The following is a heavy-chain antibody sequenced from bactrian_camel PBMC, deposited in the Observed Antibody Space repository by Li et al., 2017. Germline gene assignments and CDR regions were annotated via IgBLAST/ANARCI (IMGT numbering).Heavy chain of an antibody. J-gene: IGHJ6*01. CDR1: GITSSSYY. D-gene: IGHD1*01. V-gene: IGHV3-2*01. CDR3: TKTHGGDWVSWTGFGS. CDR2: IHNDGSNA. Sequence: QLVESGGDLVQPGGSLWLSCAASGITSSSYYISWVRQAPGKGLELVSSIHNDGSNAYYVDFVKGRFTISRDNAKNTLWLQLNSLNREDTSMYYCTKTHGGDWVSWTGFGSWGQGTQVTVS.